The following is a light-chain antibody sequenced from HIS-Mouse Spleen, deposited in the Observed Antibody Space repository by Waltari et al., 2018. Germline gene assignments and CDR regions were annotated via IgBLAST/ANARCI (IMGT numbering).Light chain of an antibody. V-gene: IGLV3-10*01. CDR3: YSTDSSGNHRV. CDR2: EDS. Sequence: SYDLTQPPSVSVSPGQTARNTCPGDALPKKYAYWYQQKSGQAPVLVIYEDSKRPSGIPERFSGSSSGTMATLTISGAQVEDEADYYCYSTDSSGNHRVFGGGTKLTV. CDR1: ALPKKY. J-gene: IGLJ2*01.